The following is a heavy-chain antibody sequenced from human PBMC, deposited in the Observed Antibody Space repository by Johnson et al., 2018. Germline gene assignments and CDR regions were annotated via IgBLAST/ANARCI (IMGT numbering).Heavy chain of an antibody. CDR3: AKDAKWGQLVSYYYMDV. J-gene: IGHJ6*03. V-gene: IGHV3-30*18. Sequence: QVQLVQSGGGVVQPGRSLRLSCAASGFTFSSYGMHWVRQAPGKGLEWVAVISYDGSNKYYADSVKGRFTISRDNSKNTLYLQMNSLRAEDTAVYYCAKDAKWGQLVSYYYMDVWGKGTTVTVSS. CDR2: ISYDGSNK. D-gene: IGHD6-6*01. CDR1: GFTFSSYG.